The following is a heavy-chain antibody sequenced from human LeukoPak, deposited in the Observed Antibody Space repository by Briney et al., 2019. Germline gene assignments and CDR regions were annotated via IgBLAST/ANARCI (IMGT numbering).Heavy chain of an antibody. CDR3: ARDLLAARPYYYYGMDV. Sequence: PGGSLRLSCAASGFTFSSYAMSWVRQAPGKGLEWVSAISGSGGSTYYADSVKGRFTISRDNSKNTLYLQMNSLRAEDTAVYYCARDLLAARPYYYYGMDVWGQGTTVTVSS. CDR2: ISGSGGST. J-gene: IGHJ6*02. CDR1: GFTFSSYA. D-gene: IGHD6-6*01. V-gene: IGHV3-23*01.